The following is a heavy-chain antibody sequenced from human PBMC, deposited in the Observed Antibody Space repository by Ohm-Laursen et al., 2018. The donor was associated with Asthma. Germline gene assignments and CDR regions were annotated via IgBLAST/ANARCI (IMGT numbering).Heavy chain of an antibody. CDR2: ISYTGRI. J-gene: IGHJ4*02. CDR3: ARQFFGSSRPKLFDF. Sequence: SQTLSLTCCVSGGSISTTIYYWAWMRQPPGKGLEWIGSISYTGRIYYNPSLKSRVTTSLDTSRDQFSLKLRSVTAADTAVYYCARQFFGSSRPKLFDFWGQGLQVTVSS. D-gene: IGHD2/OR15-2a*01. CDR1: GGSISTTIYY. V-gene: IGHV4-39*01.